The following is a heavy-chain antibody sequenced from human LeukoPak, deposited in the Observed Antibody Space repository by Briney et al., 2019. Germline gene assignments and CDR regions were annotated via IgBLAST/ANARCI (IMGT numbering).Heavy chain of an antibody. Sequence: GGSLRLSCTVSGFTFGDYAVSWVRQAPGTGLEWVGFIRSKTYGGTTEYAASVKGRFTISRDDSKNIAYLQMNSLKTEDTAVYYCTRAWGYCGGDCFLIDYWGQGTLVTVSS. CDR1: GFTFGDYA. V-gene: IGHV3-49*04. J-gene: IGHJ4*02. D-gene: IGHD2-21*02. CDR3: TRAWGYCGGDCFLIDY. CDR2: IRSKTYGGTT.